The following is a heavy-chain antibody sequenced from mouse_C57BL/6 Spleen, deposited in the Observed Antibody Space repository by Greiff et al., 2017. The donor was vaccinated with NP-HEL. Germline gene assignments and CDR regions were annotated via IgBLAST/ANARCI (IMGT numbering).Heavy chain of an antibody. J-gene: IGHJ3*01. D-gene: IGHD2-2*01. CDR3: AREGGYDEGAWFAY. V-gene: IGHV1-55*01. Sequence: QVQLQQPGAELVKPGASVKMSCKASGYTFTSYWITWVKQRPGQGLEWIGDIYPGSGSTNYNEKFKSKATLTVDTSSSTAYMQLSSLTSEDSAVYYCAREGGYDEGAWFAYWGQGTLVTVSA. CDR1: GYTFTSYW. CDR2: IYPGSGST.